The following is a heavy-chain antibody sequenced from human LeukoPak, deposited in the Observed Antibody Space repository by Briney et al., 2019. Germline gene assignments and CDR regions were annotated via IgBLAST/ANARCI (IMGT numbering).Heavy chain of an antibody. Sequence: PSETLPLTCIVSGDSVSSGNYYWSWIRLPPGKGLEYIGHIYYNGSTNYNPSLKSRVTLSIDTSRNQFSLKLSSATAADTAVYYCARDRQLVRSGFDYWGQGTLVTVSS. V-gene: IGHV4-61*01. CDR2: IYYNGST. CDR3: ARDRQLVRSGFDY. J-gene: IGHJ4*02. CDR1: GDSVSSGNYY. D-gene: IGHD6-13*01.